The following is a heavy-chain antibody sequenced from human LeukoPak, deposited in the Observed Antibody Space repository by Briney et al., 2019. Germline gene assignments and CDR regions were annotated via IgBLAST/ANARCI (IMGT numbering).Heavy chain of an antibody. V-gene: IGHV4-59*08. CDR2: VDYSGST. J-gene: IGHJ5*02. Sequence: SETLSLTCTVSGAPLNNYYWNWVRQPPGKELEWTGNVDYSGSTRYNPSLTSRATMSLDTPKIQFSLRLTSVTAADMAVYYCAMQVGIYGDYNNWFDPWGQGARVTVSS. D-gene: IGHD4-17*01. CDR3: AMQVGIYGDYNNWFDP. CDR1: GAPLNNYY.